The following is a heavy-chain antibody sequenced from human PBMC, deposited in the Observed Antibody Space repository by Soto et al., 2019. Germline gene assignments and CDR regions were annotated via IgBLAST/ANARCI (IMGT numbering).Heavy chain of an antibody. CDR3: ARDSSGSFFFDY. D-gene: IGHD6-19*01. Sequence: GGSLRLSCAASGFTFSSYGMHWVRQAPGKGLEWVAVIWYDGSNKYYADSVKGRFTISRDNSKNTLYLQMNSLRAEVTAVYYCARDSSGSFFFDYWGQGTLVTVSS. J-gene: IGHJ4*02. V-gene: IGHV3-33*01. CDR1: GFTFSSYG. CDR2: IWYDGSNK.